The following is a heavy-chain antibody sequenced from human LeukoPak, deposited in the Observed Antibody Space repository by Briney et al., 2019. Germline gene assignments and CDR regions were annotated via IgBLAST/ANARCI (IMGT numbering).Heavy chain of an antibody. D-gene: IGHD2-15*01. CDR2: IDWDDDK. Sequence: SGPSLVNPTQTLTLTCTFSGFSLSTPEMCVTWIRQPPGKALEWLARIDWDDDKFYSPSLRTRLTISKDTPKNQVVLRMTNMDPVDTGTYYCARMTPDSPSFDYWGQGALITVSS. CDR1: GFSLSTPEMC. CDR3: ARMTPDSPSFDY. J-gene: IGHJ4*02. V-gene: IGHV2-70*17.